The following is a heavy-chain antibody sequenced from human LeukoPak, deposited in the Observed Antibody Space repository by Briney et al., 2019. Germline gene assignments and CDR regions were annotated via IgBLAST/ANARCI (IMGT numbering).Heavy chain of an antibody. CDR1: GFTFSSYA. J-gene: IGHJ1*01. CDR3: ARKGRAGYYYDSSGYYTANVYFQH. V-gene: IGHV3-30-3*01. CDR2: ISYDGSNK. Sequence: PGGSLRLSCAASGFTFSSYAMRWVRQAPGKGLEWVAVISYDGSNKYYADSVKGRFTISRDNSKNTLYLQMNSLRAEDTAVYYCARKGRAGYYYDSSGYYTANVYFQHWGQGTLVTVSS. D-gene: IGHD3-22*01.